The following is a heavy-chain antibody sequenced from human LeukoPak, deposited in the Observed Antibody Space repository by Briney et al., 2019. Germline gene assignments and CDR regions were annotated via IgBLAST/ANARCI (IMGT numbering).Heavy chain of an antibody. V-gene: IGHV1-2*02. Sequence: ASVKVSCKASGYTFTGYFIHWVRQAPGQGLEWMGWVNPNNGDTNYAQKFQGRVTMTRDTSISTAYMELSRLISDDTAVYYCARAGYYATSGPDYWGQGTLVTVSS. CDR2: VNPNNGDT. CDR3: ARAGYYATSGPDY. D-gene: IGHD3-22*01. J-gene: IGHJ4*02. CDR1: GYTFTGYF.